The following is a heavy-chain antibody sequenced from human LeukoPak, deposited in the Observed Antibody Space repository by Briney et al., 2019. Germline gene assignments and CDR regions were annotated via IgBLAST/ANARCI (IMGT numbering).Heavy chain of an antibody. CDR2: IKQDGSDK. CDR3: ARHSNKYDYDSSGHYRSFDY. V-gene: IGHV3-7*01. D-gene: IGHD3-22*01. Sequence: GGSVRLSCAASGFTYSFYWMSWVRQAPGKGLEWVANIKQDGSDKYYVDSMKGRFTISRDNSKNTLYLQMNSLRAEDTAFYFCARHSNKYDYDSSGHYRSFDYWGQGTLVSVSS. CDR1: GFTYSFYW. J-gene: IGHJ4*02.